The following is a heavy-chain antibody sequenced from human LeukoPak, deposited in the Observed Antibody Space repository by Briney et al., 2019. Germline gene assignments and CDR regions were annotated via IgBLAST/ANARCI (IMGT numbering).Heavy chain of an antibody. CDR3: AREGAPGPARFDY. J-gene: IGHJ4*02. V-gene: IGHV4-59*01. CDR2: IYYSGST. CDR1: GGSISSYY. Sequence: SETLSLTCTVSGGSISSYYWSWFRQPPGKGLEWIGYIYYSGSTNYNPSLKSRVTISVDTSKNQFSLKLSSVTAADTAVYYSAREGAPGPARFDYWGQGTLVTVSS. D-gene: IGHD3-16*01.